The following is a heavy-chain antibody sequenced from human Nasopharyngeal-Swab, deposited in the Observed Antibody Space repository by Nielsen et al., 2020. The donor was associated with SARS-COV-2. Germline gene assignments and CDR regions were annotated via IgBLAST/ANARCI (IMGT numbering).Heavy chain of an antibody. CDR2: ISSSSSTI. V-gene: IGHV3-48*04. D-gene: IGHD3-10*01. J-gene: IGHJ6*02. CDR1: GFTFSSYS. CDR3: ARGMWFRELSTTFYYYGMDV. Sequence: GESLKISCAASGFTFSSYSMNWVRQAPGKGLEWVSYISSSSSTIYYADSVEGRFTISRDNAKNSLYLQMNSLRAEDTAVYYCARGMWFRELSTTFYYYGMDVWGQGTAVTVSS.